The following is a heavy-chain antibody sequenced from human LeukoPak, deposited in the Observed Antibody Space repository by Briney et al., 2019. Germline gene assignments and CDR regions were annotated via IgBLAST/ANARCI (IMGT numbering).Heavy chain of an antibody. CDR2: IYTSGST. J-gene: IGHJ4*02. D-gene: IGHD6-13*01. Sequence: PSETLSLTCTVSGASISSGSYYWSWIRQPAGKGLEWIGRIYTSGSTTYNPSLKSRVAISVDASKNQFSLKLSSVTATDTAVYYCARQGGYSSSPDYWGQGTLVTVSS. CDR1: GASISSGSYY. CDR3: ARQGGYSSSPDY. V-gene: IGHV4-61*02.